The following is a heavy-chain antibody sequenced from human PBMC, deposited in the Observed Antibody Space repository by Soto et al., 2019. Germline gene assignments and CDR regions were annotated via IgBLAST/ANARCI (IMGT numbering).Heavy chain of an antibody. D-gene: IGHD5-18*01. Sequence: GGSLRLSCAASGFTFSSYAMSWVRQAPGKGLEWVSAISGSGGSTYYADSVKGRFTISRDNSKNTLYLQMNSQSAEDTAVYYCAKDHLGGYSYGPDAFDIWGQGTMVTVSS. J-gene: IGHJ3*02. CDR1: GFTFSSYA. CDR2: ISGSGGST. CDR3: AKDHLGGYSYGPDAFDI. V-gene: IGHV3-23*01.